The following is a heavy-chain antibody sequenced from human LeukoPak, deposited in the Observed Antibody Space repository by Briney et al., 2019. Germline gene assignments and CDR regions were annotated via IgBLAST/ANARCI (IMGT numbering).Heavy chain of an antibody. CDR2: IYYSGST. V-gene: IGHV4-59*01. Sequence: SETLSLTCTVSGGSISSYYWSWLRQPPGKGLEWIGYIYYSGSTNYNPSLKSRVTISVDTSKNQFSLKLSSVTAADTAVYYCARGPRVYCSGGSCYEFDYWGQGTLVTVSS. D-gene: IGHD2-15*01. CDR1: GGSISSYY. CDR3: ARGPRVYCSGGSCYEFDY. J-gene: IGHJ4*02.